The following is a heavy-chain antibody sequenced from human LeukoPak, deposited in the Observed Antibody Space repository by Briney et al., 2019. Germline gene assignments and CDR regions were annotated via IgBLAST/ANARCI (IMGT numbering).Heavy chain of an antibody. V-gene: IGHV4-39*01. D-gene: IGHD6-13*01. CDR3: ARQKAAAGLTFFDY. J-gene: IGHJ4*02. Sequence: SETLSLTCTVSGGSISSSRYYWGWIRQPPGKGLEWIGSIYYSGSTYYNPSLKSRVTISVDTSKNQFSLKLSSVTAADTAVYYCARQKAAAGLTFFDYWGQGTLVTVSS. CDR2: IYYSGST. CDR1: GGSISSSRYY.